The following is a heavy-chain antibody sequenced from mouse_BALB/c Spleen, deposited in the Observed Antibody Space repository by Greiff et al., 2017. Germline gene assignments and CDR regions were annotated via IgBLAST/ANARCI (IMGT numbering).Heavy chain of an antibody. J-gene: IGHJ3*01. CDR3: ARSGDSWFAY. Sequence: EVQRVESGGGLVQPGGSRKLSCAASGLTFSSFGMHWVRQAPEKGLEWVAYISSGSSTIYYADTVKGRFTISRDNPKNTLFLQMTSLRSEDTAMYYCARSGDSWFAYWGLGTLVTVSA. V-gene: IGHV5-17*02. CDR2: ISSGSSTI. CDR1: GLTFSSFG. D-gene: IGHD3-1*01.